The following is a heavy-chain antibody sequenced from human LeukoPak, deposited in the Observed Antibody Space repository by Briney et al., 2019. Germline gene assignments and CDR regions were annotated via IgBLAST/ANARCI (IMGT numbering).Heavy chain of an antibody. V-gene: IGHV4-4*07. CDR3: ARQISSAGTAGFDF. J-gene: IGHJ4*02. D-gene: IGHD6-13*01. CDR1: GGSISSYY. CDR2: IYSTGST. Sequence: PSETLSLTCTVSGGSISSYYWSWIRQPAGKGLEWIGRIYSTGSTNYNPSLKSRVTMSVDTSKNQFSLRLRSVTAADTAVYYCARQISSAGTAGFDFWGQGALVTVSS.